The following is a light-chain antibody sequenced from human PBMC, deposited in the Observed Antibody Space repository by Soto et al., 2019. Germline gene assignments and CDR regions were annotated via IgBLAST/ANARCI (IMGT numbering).Light chain of an antibody. CDR1: SGHSNYN. V-gene: IGLV4-60*02. CDR2: LEGSGSY. J-gene: IGLJ1*01. Sequence: QPVLTQSSSASASLGSSVKLICTLSSGHSNYNIAWHQQQPGKAPRYLMKLEGSGSYNTGSGVPDRFSGSSSGADRYLTISNLQFEDEADYYCETWVSNTYVFGTGTKLTVL. CDR3: ETWVSNTYV.